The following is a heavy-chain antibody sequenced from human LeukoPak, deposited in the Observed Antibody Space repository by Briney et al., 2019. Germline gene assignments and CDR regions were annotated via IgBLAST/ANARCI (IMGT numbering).Heavy chain of an antibody. D-gene: IGHD2-15*01. CDR1: GYTFTGYY. CDR3: ARGVVVAATSWFDP. Sequence: ASVKVSCKASGYTFTGYYMHWVRQAPGQGLEWMGWINPNGGGTNYAQKFQGWVTMTRDTSISTAYMELSRLRSDDTAVYYCARGVVVAATSWFDPWGQGTLVTVSS. J-gene: IGHJ5*02. CDR2: INPNGGGT. V-gene: IGHV1-2*04.